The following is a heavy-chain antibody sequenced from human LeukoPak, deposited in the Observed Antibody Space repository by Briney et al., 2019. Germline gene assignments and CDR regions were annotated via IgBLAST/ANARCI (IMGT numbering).Heavy chain of an antibody. D-gene: IGHD4-17*01. CDR2: ISWNSGSI. CDR1: GFTFSDYY. J-gene: IGHJ4*02. Sequence: GGSLRLSCAASGFTFSDYYMSWIRQAPGKGLEWVSGISWNSGSIGYADSVKGRFTISRDNAKNSLYLQMNSLRAEDTALYYCAKDTDDYGDYGTLDYWGQGTLVTVSS. V-gene: IGHV3-9*01. CDR3: AKDTDDYGDYGTLDY.